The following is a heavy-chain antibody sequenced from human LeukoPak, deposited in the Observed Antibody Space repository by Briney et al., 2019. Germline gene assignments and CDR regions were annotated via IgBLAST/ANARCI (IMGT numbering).Heavy chain of an antibody. V-gene: IGHV1-69*13. CDR3: ARDSTGEDYCYYGMDV. D-gene: IGHD3-10*01. J-gene: IGHJ6*04. CDR1: GGTFSSYA. CDR2: IIPIFGTA. Sequence: AASVKVSCKASGGTFSSYALSWVRQAPGQGLEWMGGIIPIFGTANYAQKFQGRVTITADESTSTAYMELSSLRSEDTAVYYCARDSTGEDYCYYGMDVWGKGTTVTVSS.